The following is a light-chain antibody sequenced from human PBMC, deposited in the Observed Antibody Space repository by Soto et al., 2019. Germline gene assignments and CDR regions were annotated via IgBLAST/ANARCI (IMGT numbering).Light chain of an antibody. V-gene: IGLV2-11*01. J-gene: IGLJ2*01. CDR1: SSDVGVYNY. CDR2: DVS. Sequence: QSALTQPRSVSGSPGQSVPLSCTGISSDVGVYNYVSWYQQHPGKVPKLMIFDVSKRPSGVPDRFSGSNSGNTASLTISGLQAEDEANYYCCSYAGSSTFVFGGGTKLTVL. CDR3: CSYAGSSTFV.